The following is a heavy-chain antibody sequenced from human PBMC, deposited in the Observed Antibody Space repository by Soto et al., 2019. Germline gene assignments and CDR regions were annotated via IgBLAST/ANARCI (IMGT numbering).Heavy chain of an antibody. J-gene: IGHJ4*02. CDR2: IYYSGNT. V-gene: IGHV4-59*01. CDR1: GGSISSYY. D-gene: IGHD3-22*01. CDR3: ARVRYYYDSSGYQYYFDF. Sequence: SSETLSLTCTVSGGSISSYYWSWIRQPPGKGLEWIGYIYYSGNTKYNPSLKSRVTTSVDTSKNQFSLKLSSVTAADTAVYYCARVRYYYDSSGYQYYFDFWGLGTLVTVS.